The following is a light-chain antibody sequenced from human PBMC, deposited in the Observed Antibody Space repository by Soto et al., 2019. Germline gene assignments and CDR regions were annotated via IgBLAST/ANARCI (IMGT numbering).Light chain of an antibody. CDR3: LQDYNYPPYT. CDR2: AAS. V-gene: IGKV1-6*01. CDR1: QGIRND. Sequence: IQMTQSPSSLSASVGDRVTITCRASQGIRNDLGWYQQKPGKAPKLLIYAASSLQSGVPSRFSGSGSGTDFTLTISSLQPEDFATYYCLQDYNYPPYTFGQGTKLEIK. J-gene: IGKJ2*01.